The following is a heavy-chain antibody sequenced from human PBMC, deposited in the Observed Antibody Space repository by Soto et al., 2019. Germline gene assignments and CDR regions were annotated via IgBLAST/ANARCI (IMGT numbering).Heavy chain of an antibody. Sequence: SETLSLTCTVSGGSISSDYWSWIRQPPGKGLEWIGYIYYSGSTNYNPSLKSRVTISVDTSENQFSLKLSSVTAADTAVYYCAREMAYCGGDCYYYFDYWGQGTLVTVSS. J-gene: IGHJ4*02. CDR3: AREMAYCGGDCYYYFDY. CDR1: GGSISSDY. V-gene: IGHV4-59*01. D-gene: IGHD2-21*01. CDR2: IYYSGST.